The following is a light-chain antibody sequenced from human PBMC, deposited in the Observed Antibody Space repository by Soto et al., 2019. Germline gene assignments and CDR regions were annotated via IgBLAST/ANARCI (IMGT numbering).Light chain of an antibody. CDR1: RSPLYRDETPY. CDR2: KAS. CDR3: MQATHWPPT. J-gene: IGKJ1*01. V-gene: IGKV2-30*01. Sequence: EVVRTQSPLSLPVTLGQPASIPSRLIRSPLYRDETPYLNWFQQRPGQSPRRLIYKASNRDSGVPDRFSGSGSGTDFTLQISRVEAEDVGVYYCMQATHWPPTFGRGTRVEIK.